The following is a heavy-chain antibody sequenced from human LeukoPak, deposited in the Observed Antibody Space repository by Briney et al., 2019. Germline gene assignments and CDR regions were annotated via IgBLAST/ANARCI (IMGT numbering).Heavy chain of an antibody. CDR3: ARIGSGWGEIDY. Sequence: PSETLSLTCAVYGGSFSGYYWSWIRQPPGQGLEWIGEINHSGSTNYNPSLKSRLTISVDTSKNQFSLKLSSVTAADTAVYYCARIGSGWGEIDYWGQGTLVAVSS. CDR2: INHSGST. J-gene: IGHJ4*02. D-gene: IGHD6-19*01. CDR1: GGSFSGYY. V-gene: IGHV4-34*01.